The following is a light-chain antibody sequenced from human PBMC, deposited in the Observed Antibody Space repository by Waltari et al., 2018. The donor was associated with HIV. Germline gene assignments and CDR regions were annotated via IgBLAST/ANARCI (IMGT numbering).Light chain of an antibody. CDR2: DVS. CDR1: SSDIGLYNF. V-gene: IGLV2-8*01. CDR3: FSYAGNNFLL. J-gene: IGLJ2*01. Sequence: QSALTQPPSASGSPGQSVTISCAGTSSDIGLYNFVSWYQHHPGQAPKLMISDVSRRPSGVPERFSGSKSGNTASLTVSGLQADDESTYYCFSYAGNNFLLFGGGTKLTVL.